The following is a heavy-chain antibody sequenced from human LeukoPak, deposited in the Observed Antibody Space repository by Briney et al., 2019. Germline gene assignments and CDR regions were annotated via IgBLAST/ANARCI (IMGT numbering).Heavy chain of an antibody. CDR1: GFTFRSYT. J-gene: IGHJ4*02. CDR3: ARGIAAAGYYFDY. D-gene: IGHD6-13*01. CDR2: ISGGSDST. V-gene: IGHV3-23*01. Sequence: GGSLRLSCAASGFTFRSYTMNWVRQAPGKGLEWVSAISGGSDSTYFADFVKGRFTISRDNSKNTLYLQMNSLRAEDTAVYYCARGIAAAGYYFDYWGQGTLVTVSS.